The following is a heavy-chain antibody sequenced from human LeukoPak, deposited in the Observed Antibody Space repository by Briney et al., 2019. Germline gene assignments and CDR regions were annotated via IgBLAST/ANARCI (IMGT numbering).Heavy chain of an antibody. CDR1: GGSISSYY. CDR3: ASLYSSSWYDAFDI. CDR2: IYYSGST. V-gene: IGHV4-59*01. J-gene: IGHJ3*02. D-gene: IGHD6-13*01. Sequence: PSETLSLTCTVSGGSISSYYWSWIRQPPGKGLEWIGYIYYSGSTNYNPSLKSRVTISVDTSKNQFSLKLSSVTAADTAVYYCASLYSSSWYDAFDIWGQGTMVTVPS.